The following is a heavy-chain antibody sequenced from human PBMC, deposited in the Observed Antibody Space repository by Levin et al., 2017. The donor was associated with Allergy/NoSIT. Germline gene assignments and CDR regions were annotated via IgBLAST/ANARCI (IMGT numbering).Heavy chain of an antibody. J-gene: IGHJ5*02. CDR2: INPNSGGT. Sequence: GESLKISCKASGYTFTGYYMHWVRQAPGQGLEWMGRINPNSGGTNYAQKFQGRVTMTRDTSISTAYMELSRLRSDDTAVYYCARDWSSSFYVWFDPWGQGTLVTVSS. CDR1: GYTFTGYY. CDR3: ARDWSSSFYVWFDP. D-gene: IGHD6-13*01. V-gene: IGHV1-2*06.